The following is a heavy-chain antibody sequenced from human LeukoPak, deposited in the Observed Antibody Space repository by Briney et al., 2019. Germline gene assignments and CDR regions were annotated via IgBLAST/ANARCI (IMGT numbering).Heavy chain of an antibody. CDR3: SRGGALAGGHFYS. CDR1: GFTFSNYW. CDR2: ISSDGSSI. Sequence: GGSLRLSCAASGFTFSNYWMHWVRQAPGKGLVWVSHISSDGSSIKYADSVKGRFTISRDNAKNSLYLQMNTLRAEDTAVHYCSRGGALAGGHFYSWGQGTLVSVSS. V-gene: IGHV3-74*01. D-gene: IGHD4-23*01. J-gene: IGHJ4*02.